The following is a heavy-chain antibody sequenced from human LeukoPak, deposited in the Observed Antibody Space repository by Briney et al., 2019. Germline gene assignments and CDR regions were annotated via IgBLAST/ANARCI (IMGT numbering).Heavy chain of an antibody. Sequence: SETLSLTCTVSGGSISSSSYYWGWIRQPPGKGLEWIGSIYYSGSTYYNPSLKSRVTISVDTSKNQFSLKLSSVTAADTAVYYCARLAIEYYDYVWGSSLGYFDYWGQGTLVTVSS. CDR3: ARLAIEYYDYVWGSSLGYFDY. J-gene: IGHJ4*02. D-gene: IGHD3-16*01. CDR1: GGSISSSSYY. CDR2: IYYSGST. V-gene: IGHV4-39*07.